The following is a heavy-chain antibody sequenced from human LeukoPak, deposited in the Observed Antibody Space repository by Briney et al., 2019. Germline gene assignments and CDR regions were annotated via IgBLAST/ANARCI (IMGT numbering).Heavy chain of an antibody. D-gene: IGHD5-18*01. J-gene: IGHJ4*02. CDR3: TRDVGGYNYGHVWFDY. Sequence: PGGSLRLSCRTSGFTFGDYAMTWVRQAPGKGLEWVGFIGGKPHGGTTQYAASVKGRFTISRDDSKSIAYLQMNSLKTEDTAVYYCTRDVGGYNYGHVWFDYWGQGTPVTVSS. CDR2: IGGKPHGGTT. V-gene: IGHV3-49*04. CDR1: GFTFGDYA.